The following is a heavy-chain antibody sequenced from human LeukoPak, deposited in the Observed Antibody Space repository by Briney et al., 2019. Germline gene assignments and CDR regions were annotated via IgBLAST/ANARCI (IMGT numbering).Heavy chain of an antibody. CDR1: GGSISSYY. CDR3: ARFRDGYTNSFDY. Sequence: PSETLSLTCTVSGGSISSYYWSWIRQPPGKGLEWIGYIYYSGSTNYNPSLKSRVTISVDTSKNQFSLKLSSVTAADTAVYYCARFRDGYTNSFDYWGQGTLVTVSS. CDR2: IYYSGST. V-gene: IGHV4-59*01. J-gene: IGHJ4*02. D-gene: IGHD5-24*01.